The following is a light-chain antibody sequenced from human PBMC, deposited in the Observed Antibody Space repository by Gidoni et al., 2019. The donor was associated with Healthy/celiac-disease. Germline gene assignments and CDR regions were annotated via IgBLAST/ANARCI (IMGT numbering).Light chain of an antibody. CDR3: QQSYSTPRT. Sequence: DIQMTQSPSSLSASVGDRVTITCRASQSISSYLNWYQQKPGKAPKLLIYAASSLQSGVPSRFSGSGSGTDFTLTISSLQPEDFATYYCQQSYSTPRTLGQXTKVKI. CDR1: QSISSY. CDR2: AAS. V-gene: IGKV1-39*01. J-gene: IGKJ1*01.